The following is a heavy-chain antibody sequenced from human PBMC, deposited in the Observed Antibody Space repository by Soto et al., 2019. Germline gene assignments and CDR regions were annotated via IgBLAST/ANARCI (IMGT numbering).Heavy chain of an antibody. J-gene: IGHJ6*02. CDR3: AKDNSNGIYYYYYGMDV. V-gene: IGHV3-23*01. CDR2: ISGSGGST. Sequence: PGGSLRLSCAASGFTFSSYAMSWVRQAPGKGLEWVSAISGSGGSTYYADSVKGRFTISRDNSKNTLYLQMNSLRAEGTAVYYCAKDNSNGIYYYYYGMDVWGQGTTVTVSS. D-gene: IGHD4-4*01. CDR1: GFTFSSYA.